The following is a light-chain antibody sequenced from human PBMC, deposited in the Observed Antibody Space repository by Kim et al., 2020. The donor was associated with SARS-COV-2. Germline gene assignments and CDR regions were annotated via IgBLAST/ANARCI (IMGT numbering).Light chain of an antibody. J-gene: IGLJ1*01. CDR1: SSDVGRYNY. CDR3: SSYASSSTYV. CDR2: DVS. Sequence: GQSITISCTGTSSDVGRYNYVSSYQQHPGKAPKLMIYDVSKRPAGVSNRFSDSKSDNTASLTISGLQAEDEADYYCSSYASSSTYVFGTGTKVTVL. V-gene: IGLV2-14*04.